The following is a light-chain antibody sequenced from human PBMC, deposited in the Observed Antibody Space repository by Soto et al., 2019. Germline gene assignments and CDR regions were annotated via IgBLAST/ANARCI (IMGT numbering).Light chain of an antibody. CDR1: SSDVGLYDV. CDR3: NSYTRFSTYV. Sequence: QSALTQPASVSGSPGQSITISCTGASSDVGLYDVVSWYQQHPGKAPKLLIYEVTYRPSGVSSRFSGSKSGNTASLTISGLQAEDEADYYCNSYTRFSTYVFGTGTKLTVL. CDR2: EVT. J-gene: IGLJ1*01. V-gene: IGLV2-14*01.